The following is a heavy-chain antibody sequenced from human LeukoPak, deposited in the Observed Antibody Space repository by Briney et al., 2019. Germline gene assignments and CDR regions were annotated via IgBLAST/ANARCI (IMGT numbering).Heavy chain of an antibody. CDR3: AKDPTYVEYYYYYGMDV. J-gene: IGHJ6*02. Sequence: GGSLRLSCAASGFTFSSYAMSWVRQAPGKGLEWVSGIGGSGGSIYYADSVKGRFTISRDNSKNTLYLQMNSLRAEDTAVYYCAKDPTYVEYYYYYGMDVWGQGTTVTVSS. V-gene: IGHV3-23*01. CDR1: GFTFSSYA. CDR2: IGGSGGSI. D-gene: IGHD3-16*01.